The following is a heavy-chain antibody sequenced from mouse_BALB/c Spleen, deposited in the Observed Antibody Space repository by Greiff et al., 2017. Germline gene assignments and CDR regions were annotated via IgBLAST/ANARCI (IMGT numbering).Heavy chain of an antibody. Sequence: EVHLVESGGGLVPPGGSLRLSCATSGFTFSDFYMGGVRPPPGKRPEWSAASRNKANGYTTEYSASVKGRFIVSRDTSQSILYLQMNALRAEDTAIYYCARDGDYYGSSQYYYAMDYWGQGTSVTVSS. CDR3: ARDGDYYGSSQYYYAMDY. CDR2: SRNKANGYTT. J-gene: IGHJ4*01. V-gene: IGHV7-1*02. CDR1: GFTFSDFY. D-gene: IGHD1-1*01.